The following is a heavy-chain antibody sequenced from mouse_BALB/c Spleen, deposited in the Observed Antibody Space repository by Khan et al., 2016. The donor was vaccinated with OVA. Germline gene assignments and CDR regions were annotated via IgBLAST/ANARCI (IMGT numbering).Heavy chain of an antibody. CDR2: IILCLGET. Sequence: VQLKQSGPELVKPGASVKISCKASGYSFTASFLTWVSQSIEKGLECIGRIILCLGETCYNRKFKNKATLTVDESSRTAHMEIRGLAAEDYAVYYGARIYRSDFDYWGQGTTLTVSS. V-gene: IGHV1-20*02. D-gene: IGHD1-1*01. CDR1: GYSFTASF. J-gene: IGHJ2*01. CDR3: ARIYRSDFDY.